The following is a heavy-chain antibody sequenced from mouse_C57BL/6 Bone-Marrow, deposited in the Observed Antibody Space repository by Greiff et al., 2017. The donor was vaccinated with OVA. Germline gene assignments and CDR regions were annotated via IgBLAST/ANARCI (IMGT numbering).Heavy chain of an antibody. CDR2: IYPRSGNT. D-gene: IGHD2-1*01. Sequence: QVQLKQSGAELARPGASVKLSCKASGYTFTSYGISWVKQRTGQGLEWIGKIYPRSGNTYYNEKFKGKATLTADKSSSTAYMELRSLTSEDAAVYFCALPYGNYGGDAMDYWGQGTSVTVSS. CDR1: GYTFTSYG. CDR3: ALPYGNYGGDAMDY. V-gene: IGHV1-81*01. J-gene: IGHJ4*01.